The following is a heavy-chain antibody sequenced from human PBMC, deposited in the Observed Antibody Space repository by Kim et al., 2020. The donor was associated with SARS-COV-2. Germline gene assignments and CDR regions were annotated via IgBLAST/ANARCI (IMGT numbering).Heavy chain of an antibody. V-gene: IGHV3-30*03. CDR1: GFTFSSYD. CDR3: ARGRYYGSGSRPFDY. D-gene: IGHD3-10*01. Sequence: GGSLRLSCAASGFTFSSYDMHWVRQAPGKGLEWVAVISYDGSNKYYADSVKGRFTISRDNSKNTLYLQMNSLRAEDTAVYYCARGRYYGSGSRPFDYWGQGTLVTVSS. CDR2: ISYDGSNK. J-gene: IGHJ4*02.